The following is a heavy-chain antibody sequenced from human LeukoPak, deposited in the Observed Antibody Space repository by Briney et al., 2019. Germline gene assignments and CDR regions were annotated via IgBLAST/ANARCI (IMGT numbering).Heavy chain of an antibody. D-gene: IGHD5-12*01. V-gene: IGHV4-34*01. CDR2: INHSGST. CDR3: ASAWNSGYDYHFDY. Sequence: SETLSLTCAVYGGSFSGYYWSWIRQPPGKGLEWIGEINHSGSTNYNPSLKSRVTISVDTSKNQFSLKLSSVTAADTAVYYCASAWNSGYDYHFDYWGQGTLATVSS. CDR1: GGSFSGYY. J-gene: IGHJ4*02.